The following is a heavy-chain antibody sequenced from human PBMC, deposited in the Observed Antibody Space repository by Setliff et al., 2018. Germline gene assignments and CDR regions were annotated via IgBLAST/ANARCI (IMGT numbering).Heavy chain of an antibody. CDR2: ISAYNGNT. J-gene: IGHJ4*02. V-gene: IGHV1-18*01. CDR3: ARDQWTYDSSGYYYRFDY. D-gene: IGHD3-22*01. Sequence: ASVKVSCKTSGYTFSSYGVVWVRHAPGQGPEWMGWISAYNGNTNYAQKLQGRVTMTTDTSTSTAYMELRSLRSDDTAVYYCARDQWTYDSSGYYYRFDYWGQGTLVTVSS. CDR1: GYTFSSYG.